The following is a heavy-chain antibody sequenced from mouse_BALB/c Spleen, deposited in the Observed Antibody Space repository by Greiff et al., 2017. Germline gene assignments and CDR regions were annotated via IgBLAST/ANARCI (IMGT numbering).Heavy chain of an antibody. V-gene: IGHV8-12*01. Sequence: QVTLNVSGPGILQPSQTLSLTCSFSGFSLSTSGMGVSWIRQPSGKGLEWLAHIYWDDDKRYNPSLKSRLTISKDTSRNQVFLKITSVDTADTATYYCARRRGNYYGFDYWGQGTTLTVSS. CDR3: ARRRGNYYGFDY. CDR1: GFSLSTSGMG. J-gene: IGHJ2*01. CDR2: IYWDDDK. D-gene: IGHD1-1*01.